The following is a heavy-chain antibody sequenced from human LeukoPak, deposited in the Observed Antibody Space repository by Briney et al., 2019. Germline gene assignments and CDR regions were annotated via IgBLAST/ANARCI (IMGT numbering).Heavy chain of an antibody. V-gene: IGHV1-18*04. Sequence: ASVKVSCKASGYTFTSYAIHWVRQAPGQGLEWMGWISAYNGNTNYAQKLQGRVTMTTDTSTSTAYMELRSLRSDDTAVYYCARDLSGIAVAGTNLFDYWGQGTLVTVSS. CDR2: ISAYNGNT. D-gene: IGHD6-19*01. J-gene: IGHJ4*02. CDR3: ARDLSGIAVAGTNLFDY. CDR1: GYTFTSYA.